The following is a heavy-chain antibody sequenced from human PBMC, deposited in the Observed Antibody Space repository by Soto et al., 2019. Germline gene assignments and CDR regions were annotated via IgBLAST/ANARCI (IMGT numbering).Heavy chain of an antibody. V-gene: IGHV3-21*01. D-gene: IGHD2-8*01. Sequence: GGSLRLSCAASGFTFSRYTMNWVRQAPGKGLEWVSSISSNSTFTYFADSVKGRFTISRDNAKNSLSLQMNSLRAEDTAVYFCARTSCTNGVCHTGMCYYYYYMGVWGKGTTVTVSS. CDR1: GFTFSRYT. J-gene: IGHJ6*03. CDR2: ISSNSTFT. CDR3: ARTSCTNGVCHTGMCYYYYYMGV.